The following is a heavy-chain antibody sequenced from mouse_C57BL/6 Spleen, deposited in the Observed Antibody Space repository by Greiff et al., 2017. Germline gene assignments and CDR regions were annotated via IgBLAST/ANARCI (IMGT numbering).Heavy chain of an antibody. CDR3: AGAIPQDSYGSSYEDY. V-gene: IGHV12-3*01. D-gene: IGHD1-1*01. J-gene: IGHJ2*01. Sequence: QVQLQQSGPGLVKPSQSLFLTCSITGFPITSGYYWIWIRQSPGKPLEWMGYITHSGETFYNPSLQSPISITRETSKNQFFLQLNSVTTEDTAMYYCAGAIPQDSYGSSYEDYWGQGTTLTVSS. CDR1: GFPITSGYY. CDR2: ITHSGET.